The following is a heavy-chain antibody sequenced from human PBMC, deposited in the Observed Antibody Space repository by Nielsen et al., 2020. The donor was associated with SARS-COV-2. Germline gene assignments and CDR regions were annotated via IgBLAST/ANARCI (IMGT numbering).Heavy chain of an antibody. V-gene: IGHV3-53*04. J-gene: IGHJ6*03. D-gene: IGHD6-13*01. CDR2: IYSGGST. CDR3: ARGAAADHYYYYYMDV. CDR1: GFTVSSNY. Sequence: GGSLRLSCAASGFTVSSNYMSWVRQAPGKGLEWVSVIYSGGSTYYADSVKGRFTISRHNSKNTLYLQMNSLRAEDTAVYYCARGAAADHYYYYYMDVWGKGTTVTVSS.